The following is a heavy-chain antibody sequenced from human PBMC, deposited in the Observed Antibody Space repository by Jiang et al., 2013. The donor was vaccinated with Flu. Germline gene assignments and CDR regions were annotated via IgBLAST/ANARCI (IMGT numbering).Heavy chain of an antibody. CDR1: GYTFTGYY. Sequence: SGAEVKKPGASVKVSCKASGYTFTGYYMHWVRQAPGQGLEWMGWINPNSGGTNYAQKFQGWVTMTRDTSISTAYMELSRLRSDDTAVYYCARGGYGDPPRDNWFDPWGQGTLVTVSS. D-gene: IGHD4-17*01. V-gene: IGHV1-2*04. CDR2: INPNSGGT. CDR3: ARGGYGDPPRDNWFDP. J-gene: IGHJ5*02.